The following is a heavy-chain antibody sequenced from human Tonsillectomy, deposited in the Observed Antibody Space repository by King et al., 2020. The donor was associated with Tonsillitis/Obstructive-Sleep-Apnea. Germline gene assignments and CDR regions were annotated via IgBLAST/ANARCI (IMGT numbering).Heavy chain of an antibody. CDR3: TTDDNDYGEYYSRNGLAFDI. Sequence: DVQLVESGGGLVKPGGSLRLSCAASGFTFNDAWMNWVRQAPGKGLEWVGRIKSYTDGGTTDYAAPVKGRFTISRDDSKNTLSLQMNRLKTEDTAVYYCTTDDNDYGEYYSRNGLAFDIWGQGTMVTVSS. D-gene: IGHD4-17*01. CDR2: IKSYTDGGTT. CDR1: GFTFNDAW. V-gene: IGHV3-15*07. J-gene: IGHJ3*02.